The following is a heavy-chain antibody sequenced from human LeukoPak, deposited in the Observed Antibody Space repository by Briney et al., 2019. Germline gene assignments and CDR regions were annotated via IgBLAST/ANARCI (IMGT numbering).Heavy chain of an antibody. D-gene: IGHD6-19*01. V-gene: IGHV3-33*01. J-gene: IGHJ2*01. CDR3: ARDLAAVAGPHWYFDL. CDR2: IWYDGSNK. Sequence: GGSLRLSCAASGFTFSSYGMHWVRQAPGKGLEWVAVIWYDGSNKYYADSVKGRFTISRDNSKNMLYLQMNSLRVADTAVYYCARDLAAVAGPHWYFDLWGRGTLVTVSS. CDR1: GFTFSSYG.